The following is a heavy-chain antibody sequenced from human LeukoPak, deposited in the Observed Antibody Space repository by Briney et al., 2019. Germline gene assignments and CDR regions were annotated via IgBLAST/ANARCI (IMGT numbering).Heavy chain of an antibody. D-gene: IGHD4-17*01. CDR2: ISPSGGST. V-gene: IGHV1-46*01. CDR1: GYTFTSNY. J-gene: IGHJ4*02. Sequence: ASVKVSCKAFGYTFTSNYMHWVRQAPGQGPEWMGVISPSGGSTAYAQKFQGRVTLTRDMSTSTDYLELSSLRSEDTAVYYCARDRGVTSYFFDYWGQGTLVTVSS. CDR3: ARDRGVTSYFFDY.